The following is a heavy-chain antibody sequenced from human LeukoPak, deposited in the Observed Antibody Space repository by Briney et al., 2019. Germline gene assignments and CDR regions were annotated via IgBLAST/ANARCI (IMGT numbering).Heavy chain of an antibody. V-gene: IGHV4-4*07. CDR1: GGSISNYY. Sequence: SETLSLTCTVSGGSISNYYWSWIRQPAGMGLEWIGRIYASGSTNYNPSLKSRVTMSVDTSNNQFSLNLSSVTAADTAVYYCARTSARGAQFDYWGQGTLVTVSS. CDR2: IYASGST. J-gene: IGHJ4*02. D-gene: IGHD3-10*01. CDR3: ARTSARGAQFDY.